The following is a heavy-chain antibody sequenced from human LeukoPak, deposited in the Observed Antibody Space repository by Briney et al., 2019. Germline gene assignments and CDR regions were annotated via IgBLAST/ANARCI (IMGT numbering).Heavy chain of an antibody. CDR1: GYSISSGYY. V-gene: IGHV4-38-2*02. CDR3: ARGGGYYPYHFGY. Sequence: PSETLSLTCTVSGYSISSGYYWGWIRQPPGKGLEWIGSIYHSGSTYYNPSLKSRVTISVDTSKNQFSLKLSSVTAADTAVYYCARGGGYYPYHFGYWGQGTLVTVSS. CDR2: IYHSGST. J-gene: IGHJ4*02. D-gene: IGHD3-3*01.